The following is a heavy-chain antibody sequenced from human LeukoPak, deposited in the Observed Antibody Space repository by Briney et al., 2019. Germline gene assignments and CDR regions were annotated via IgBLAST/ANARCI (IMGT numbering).Heavy chain of an antibody. CDR3: ARQTYYDFWSGYSTFDY. D-gene: IGHD3-3*01. J-gene: IGHJ4*02. V-gene: IGHV3-48*03. Sequence: GGSLRLSYAASGFTFSSYEMNWVRQAPGKGLEWVSYISSSGSTKYYTDSVRGRFTISRDNAKNSLYLQMSSLRGEDTAVYYCARQTYYDFWSGYSTFDYWGQGTLVTVSS. CDR2: ISSSGSTK. CDR1: GFTFSSYE.